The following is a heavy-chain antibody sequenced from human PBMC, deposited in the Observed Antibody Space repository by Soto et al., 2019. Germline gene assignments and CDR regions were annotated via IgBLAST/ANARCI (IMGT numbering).Heavy chain of an antibody. CDR2: VYYDGST. V-gene: IGHV4-39*02. J-gene: IGHJ4*02. CDR3: AKVVVAATRHTDFDS. CDR1: GGSINSNNYY. D-gene: IGHD2-15*01. Sequence: SETLSLTCTVSGGSINSNNYYWAWIRQPPGKGLAWLASVYYDGSTYYNPSLKSRVSISVDTSKNHFSLKLSSVTAADTAVYYCAKVVVAATRHTDFDSWGQGXLVTVSS.